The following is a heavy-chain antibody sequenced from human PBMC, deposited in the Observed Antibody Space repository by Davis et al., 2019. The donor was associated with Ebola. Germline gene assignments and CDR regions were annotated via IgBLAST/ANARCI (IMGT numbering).Heavy chain of an antibody. V-gene: IGHV1-18*01. J-gene: IGHJ3*02. CDR3: AREGSGSYVSGFWDI. CDR1: GYTFTSYG. Sequence: ASVKVSCKASGYTFTSYGISWVRQAPGQGLEWMGWISAYNGNTNYAQKLQGRVTMTTDTSTSTAYMELRSLRSDDTAVYYCAREGSGSYVSGFWDIWGQGTMVTVSS. CDR2: ISAYNGNT. D-gene: IGHD1-26*01.